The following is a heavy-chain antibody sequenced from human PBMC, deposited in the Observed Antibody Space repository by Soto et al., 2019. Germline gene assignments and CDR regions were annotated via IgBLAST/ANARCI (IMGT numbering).Heavy chain of an antibody. CDR1: GYSFTSYW. V-gene: IGHV5-10-1*01. CDR2: IDPSDSYT. Sequence: PGESLKISCKGSGYSFTSYWISWVRQMPGKGLEWMGRIDPSDSYTNYSPSFQGHVTISADKSISTAYLQWSSLKASDTAMYYCARFTPDRDGYNYEGYWGQGTLVTVSS. J-gene: IGHJ4*02. D-gene: IGHD5-12*01. CDR3: ARFTPDRDGYNYEGY.